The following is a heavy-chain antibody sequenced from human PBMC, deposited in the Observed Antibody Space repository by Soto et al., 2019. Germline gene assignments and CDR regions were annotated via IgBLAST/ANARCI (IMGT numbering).Heavy chain of an antibody. V-gene: IGHV1-69*06. CDR3: ARAFHSSSSTYYYYGMDV. D-gene: IGHD6-6*01. J-gene: IGHJ6*02. CDR1: GGTFSSYA. CDR2: IIPIFGTA. Sequence: QVQLVQSGAEVKKPGSSVMVSCKASGGTFSSYAISWVRQAPGQGLEWMGGIIPIFGTANYAQKFQGRVTITADKSTSTAYMELSSLRSEDTAVYYCARAFHSSSSTYYYYGMDVWGQGTTVTVSS.